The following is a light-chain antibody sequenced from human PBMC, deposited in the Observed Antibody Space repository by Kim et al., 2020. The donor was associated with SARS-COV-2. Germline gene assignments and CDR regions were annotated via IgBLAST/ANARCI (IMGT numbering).Light chain of an antibody. Sequence: SSNIAGRGNSSAVGGYNYVSWYQQNPGKAPKRMIYDVSNRPSGVSNRFSGSKSGNTASLTISGLQAEDEADYYCSSYTSISTYVFGAGTKVTVL. CDR1: SSAVGGYNY. V-gene: IGLV2-14*03. CDR2: DVS. J-gene: IGLJ1*01. CDR3: SSYTSISTYV.